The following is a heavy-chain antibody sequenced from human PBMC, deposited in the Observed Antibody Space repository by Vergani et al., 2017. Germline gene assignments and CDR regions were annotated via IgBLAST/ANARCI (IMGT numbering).Heavy chain of an antibody. D-gene: IGHD5-24*01. V-gene: IGHV3-21*01. CDR1: GLPFSSYS. CDR2: ISSSSSYI. J-gene: IGHJ3*02. CDR3: ARSGRDGYKRAFDI. Sequence: EVQLVESGGGLVKPGGSLRLSCAASGLPFSSYSMNWVRQAPGKGLEWVSSISSSSSYIDYADSVEGRFTISRDNAKNSLYLQMNSLRAEDTAVYYCARSGRDGYKRAFDIWGQGTMVTVS.